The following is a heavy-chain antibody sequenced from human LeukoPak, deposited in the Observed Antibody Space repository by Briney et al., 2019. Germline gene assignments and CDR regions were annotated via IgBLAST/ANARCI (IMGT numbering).Heavy chain of an antibody. Sequence: SVKVSCEASGGTFSSYAISWVRQAPGQGLEWMGGIIPIFGTANYAQKFQGRVTITADESTSTAYMELSSLRSEDTAVYYCAALRFLEWLPPSASYYYGMDVWGQGTTVTVSS. V-gene: IGHV1-69*13. D-gene: IGHD3-3*01. CDR2: IIPIFGTA. CDR3: AALRFLEWLPPSASYYYGMDV. J-gene: IGHJ6*02. CDR1: GGTFSSYA.